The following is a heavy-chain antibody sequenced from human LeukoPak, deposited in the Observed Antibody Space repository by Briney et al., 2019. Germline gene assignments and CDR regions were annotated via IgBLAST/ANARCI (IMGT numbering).Heavy chain of an antibody. CDR3: ARGAYCSGGRCPGAFDI. Sequence: PGGSLRLSCAASGFTFSSYAMSWVRQAPGKGLEWVAVIWYDGSNKYYADSVKGRFTISRDNSKNTLFLQMNSLRAEDTAVYYCARGAYCSGGRCPGAFDIWGQGTMVTVSS. V-gene: IGHV3-33*08. CDR1: GFTFSSYA. CDR2: IWYDGSNK. J-gene: IGHJ3*02. D-gene: IGHD2-15*01.